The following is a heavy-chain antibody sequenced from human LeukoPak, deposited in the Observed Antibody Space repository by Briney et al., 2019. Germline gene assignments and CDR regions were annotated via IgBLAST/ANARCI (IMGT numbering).Heavy chain of an antibody. CDR1: GYTFTGYY. CDR2: INPNSGGT. D-gene: IGHD2-15*01. J-gene: IGHJ4*02. CDR3: ARERTLTSCYDY. V-gene: IGHV1-2*02. Sequence: ASVKVSCKASGYTFTGYYMHWVRQAPGQGLEWMGWINPNSGGTDYAQKFQGRVTMTRDTSISTAYMELSRLRSDDTAVYYCARERTLTSCYDYWGQGTLVTVSS.